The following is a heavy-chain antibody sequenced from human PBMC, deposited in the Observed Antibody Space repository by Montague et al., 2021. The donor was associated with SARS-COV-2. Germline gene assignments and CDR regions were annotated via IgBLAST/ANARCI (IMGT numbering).Heavy chain of an antibody. Sequence: SETLSLTCTVSGDSMTYFYWSWIRQTQEKGLEWIGYIFYRGTTKYNPSLESRVTITVDTSKDQFYLKLNSVTAADTAVYYCTRGATRTFDYWGQGTRVTVSS. CDR2: IFYRGTT. CDR1: GDSMTYFY. V-gene: IGHV4-59*01. CDR3: TRGATRTFDY. J-gene: IGHJ4*02. D-gene: IGHD1-1*01.